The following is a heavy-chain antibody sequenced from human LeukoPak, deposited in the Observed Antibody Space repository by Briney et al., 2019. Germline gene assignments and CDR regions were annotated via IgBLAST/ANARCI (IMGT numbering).Heavy chain of an antibody. CDR2: IDNDGRGT. D-gene: IGHD3-16*01. V-gene: IGHV3-74*01. CDR1: GFTFSSYG. CDR3: ASLNYGPDY. J-gene: IGHJ4*02. Sequence: PGGSLRLSCAASGFTFSSYGMHWVRQAPGKGLVWVSRIDNDGRGTSYADSVKGRFTISRDNAKNRLYLQMNSLRAEDTAVYYCASLNYGPDYWGQGTLVTVSS.